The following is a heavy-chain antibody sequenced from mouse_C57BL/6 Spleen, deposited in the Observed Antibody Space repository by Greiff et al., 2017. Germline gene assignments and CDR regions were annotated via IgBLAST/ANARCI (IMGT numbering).Heavy chain of an antibody. CDR3: ARGGYYTLFDY. Sequence: QVQLQQPGAELVRPGSSVKLSCKASGYTFTSYWMHWVKQRPIQGLEWIGNIDPSDSETHYNQKFKDKATLTVDKSSSTAYMQLSSLTSEDSAGYYCARGGYYTLFDYWGQGTTLTVSS. V-gene: IGHV1-52*01. CDR2: IDPSDSET. J-gene: IGHJ2*01. D-gene: IGHD2-3*01. CDR1: GYTFTSYW.